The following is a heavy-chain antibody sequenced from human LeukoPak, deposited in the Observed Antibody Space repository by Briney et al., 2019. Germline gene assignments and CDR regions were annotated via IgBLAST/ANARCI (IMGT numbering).Heavy chain of an antibody. D-gene: IGHD3-3*01. Sequence: GGSLRLSCAASGFTFSSYGMHWGCRAPGKGLVWVAFIRYDGSNKYYADSVKGRFTISRDNSKNTLYLQMISLRAEDTGVYYCAKDSGLEWSVDPWGQGILVTVSS. J-gene: IGHJ5*02. V-gene: IGHV3-30*02. CDR3: AKDSGLEWSVDP. CDR2: IRYDGSNK. CDR1: GFTFSSYG.